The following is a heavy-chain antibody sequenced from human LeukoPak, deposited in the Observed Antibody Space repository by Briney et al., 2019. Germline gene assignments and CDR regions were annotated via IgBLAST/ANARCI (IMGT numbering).Heavy chain of an antibody. CDR1: GYTFTNNY. Sequence: ASVKVSRKASGYTFTNNYLHWVRQAPGQGLEWMGMIYPRDGSTSYAQNFQGRVTVTRDTSTTTVHMELRGLRSEDTAVYYCARDQGGFDYWGQGTVVTVSS. V-gene: IGHV1-46*01. J-gene: IGHJ4*02. CDR3: ARDQGGFDY. CDR2: IYPRDGST.